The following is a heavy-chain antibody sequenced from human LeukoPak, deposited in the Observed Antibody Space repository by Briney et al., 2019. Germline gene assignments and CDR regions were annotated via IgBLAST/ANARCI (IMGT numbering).Heavy chain of an antibody. D-gene: IGHD6-19*01. CDR3: VRVGSVAGSDYLDY. V-gene: IGHV3-72*01. CDR1: GFTFSDHF. Sequence: GGSLSLSCVVSGFTFSDHFLDWVRQAPGKGLERVGRSRNKAKSYTTEYAASVKGRFTISRDDSKNSLYLQMNSLKTEDTAVYYCVRVGSVAGSDYLDYWGQGTLVTVSS. CDR2: SRNKAKSYTT. J-gene: IGHJ4*02.